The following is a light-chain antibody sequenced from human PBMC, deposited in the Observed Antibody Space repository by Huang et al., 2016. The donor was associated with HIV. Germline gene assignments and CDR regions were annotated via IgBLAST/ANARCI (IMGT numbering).Light chain of an antibody. CDR3: QQRTKWPPVLT. CDR1: QSVGVY. J-gene: IGKJ4*01. Sequence: EIVLTQSPATLSLSPGDRATLSCRASQSVGVYLAWYQQKPGQAPRLLIFEASNRATGIPDRFSGSGSGTDFTLTIDSLQPDDCASYYCQQRTKWPPVLTFGGGTRVEIK. CDR2: EAS. V-gene: IGKV3-11*01.